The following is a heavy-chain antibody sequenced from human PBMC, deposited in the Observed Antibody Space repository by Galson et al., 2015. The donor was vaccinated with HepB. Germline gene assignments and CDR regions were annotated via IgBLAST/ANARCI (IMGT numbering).Heavy chain of an antibody. CDR3: ARAPRGAAAGTSWFDP. CDR2: INPNSGGT. V-gene: IGHV1-2*02. J-gene: IGHJ5*02. Sequence: SCKASGYTFTGYYMHWVRQAPGQGLEWMGWINPNSGGTNYAQKFQGRVTMTRDTSISTAYMELSRLRSDDTAVYYCARAPRGAAAGTSWFDPWGQGTLVTVSS. D-gene: IGHD6-13*01. CDR1: GYTFTGYY.